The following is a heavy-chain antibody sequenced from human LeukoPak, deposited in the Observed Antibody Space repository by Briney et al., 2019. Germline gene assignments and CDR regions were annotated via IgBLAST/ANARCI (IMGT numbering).Heavy chain of an antibody. V-gene: IGHV3-30*18. J-gene: IGHJ4*02. CDR1: GFTFSNDG. CDR3: AKERSGIAPGTMDN. CDR2: ISYDGSNK. Sequence: GTSLRLSCAAAGFTFSNDGMHWVRQAPGKGLEWVTLISYDGSNKYYADSVKGRFTISRDNSKKTLYLQMNSLRAEDTAVYYCAKERSGIAPGTMDNWGQGTLVTVSS. D-gene: IGHD1-1*01.